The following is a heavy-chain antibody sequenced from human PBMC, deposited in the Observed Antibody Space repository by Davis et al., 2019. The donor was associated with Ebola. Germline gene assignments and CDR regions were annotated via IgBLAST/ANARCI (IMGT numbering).Heavy chain of an antibody. D-gene: IGHD3-22*01. J-gene: IGHJ4*02. CDR2: INHSGST. CDR3: ARQIHTYYYDSSGYYIRSLFDY. V-gene: IGHV4-34*01. CDR1: GGSFSGYY. Sequence: SETLSLTCAVYGGSFSGYYWSWIRQPPGKGLEWIGEINHSGSTYYNPSLKSRVTISVDTSKNQFSLKLSSVTAADTAVYYCARQIHTYYYDSSGYYIRSLFDYWGQGTLVTVSS.